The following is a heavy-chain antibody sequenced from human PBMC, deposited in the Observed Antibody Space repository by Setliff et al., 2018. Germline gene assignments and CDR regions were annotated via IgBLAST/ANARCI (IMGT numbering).Heavy chain of an antibody. D-gene: IGHD3-16*01. J-gene: IGHJ4*02. CDR1: GFTFGSNW. CDR3: VTAQGAEHFDY. V-gene: IGHV3-74*01. CDR2: IYSDGSMT. Sequence: LSLSCAASGFTFGSNWMNWVRQAPGKGLVWVSRIYSDGSMTDYADSVKGRVTMTSNTAINTAYMELMRLTSEDTAVYYCVTAQGAEHFDYWGQGSLVTVSS.